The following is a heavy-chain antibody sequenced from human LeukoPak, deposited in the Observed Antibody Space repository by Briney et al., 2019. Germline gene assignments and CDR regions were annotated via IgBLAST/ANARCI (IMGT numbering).Heavy chain of an antibody. D-gene: IGHD2-15*01. CDR3: TWDCRRGHGRPL. V-gene: IGHV3-49*04. Sequence: GRSLRLSCTGSGFRFGDYAMSWVRQVPGKGLEWVGFIRSNTYGGTTDYAASVKGRVTISRDDSKSIAYLQMDSLKTADTAVYYCTWDCRRGHGRPLWGQGTLVIVSS. CDR1: GFRFGDYA. CDR2: IRSNTYGGTT. J-gene: IGHJ4*02.